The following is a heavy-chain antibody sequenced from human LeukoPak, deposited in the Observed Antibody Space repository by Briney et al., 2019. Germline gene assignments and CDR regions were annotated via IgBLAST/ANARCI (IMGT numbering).Heavy chain of an antibody. CDR3: ATTGSGYYLKGMDV. CDR2: IIPIFGTA. D-gene: IGHD3-3*01. CDR1: GGTFISYA. V-gene: IGHV1-69*01. Sequence: SVKVSCKASGGTFISYAISWVRQAPGQGLEWMGGIIPIFGTANYAQKFQGRVTITADESMSTAYMELSSLRSEDTAVYYCATTGSGYYLKGMDVWGQGTTVTVSS. J-gene: IGHJ6*02.